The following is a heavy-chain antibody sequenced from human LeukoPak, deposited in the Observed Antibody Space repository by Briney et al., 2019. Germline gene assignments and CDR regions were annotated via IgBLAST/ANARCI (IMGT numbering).Heavy chain of an antibody. D-gene: IGHD3-3*02. CDR1: GGSISSYY. J-gene: IGHJ3*02. Sequence: SETLSLTCTVSGGSISSYYWSWIRQPPGKGLEWIGYIYYSGSAYYNPSLKSRLTISVDTSKNQFSLKLSSVTAADTAVYYCARRIQLASDAFDIWGQGTMVTVSS. CDR2: IYYSGSA. CDR3: ARRIQLASDAFDI. V-gene: IGHV4-59*08.